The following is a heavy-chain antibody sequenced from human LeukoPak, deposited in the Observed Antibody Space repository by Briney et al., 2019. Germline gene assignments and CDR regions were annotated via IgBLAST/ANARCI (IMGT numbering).Heavy chain of an antibody. CDR1: GYTFTSYD. J-gene: IGHJ4*02. CDR2: MNPNSGNT. V-gene: IGHV1-8*01. D-gene: IGHD3-3*01. CDR3: ARFVSIFGVVAADN. Sequence: ASVKVSCKASGYTFTSYDINWVRQATGQGLEWMGWMNPNSGNTGYAQKFQGRVTMTRNTSISTAYMELSSLRSEDTAVYYCARFVSIFGVVAADNWGQGTLVTVSS.